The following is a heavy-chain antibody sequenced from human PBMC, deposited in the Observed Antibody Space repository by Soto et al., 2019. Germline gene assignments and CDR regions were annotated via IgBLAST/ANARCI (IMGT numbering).Heavy chain of an antibody. CDR2: IKSKTDGGTT. CDR1: VFTFSNAW. Sequence: VGSLRLSCASSVFTFSNAWMSCVRHSPGKWLEWVGRIKSKTDGGTTDYAAPVKGRFTISRDDSKNTLYLQMNSLKTEDTAVYYCTTDLFIVVVPADNSLHEYWGQGTLDIVSS. J-gene: IGHJ4*02. V-gene: IGHV3-15*01. D-gene: IGHD2-2*01. CDR3: TTDLFIVVVPADNSLHEY.